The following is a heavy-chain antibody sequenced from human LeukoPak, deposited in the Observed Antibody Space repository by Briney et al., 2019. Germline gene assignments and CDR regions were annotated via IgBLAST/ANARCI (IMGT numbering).Heavy chain of an antibody. CDR1: GFTFSSNA. D-gene: IGHD3-10*01. V-gene: IGHV3-23*01. CDR2: ISASGGST. Sequence: PRGSLRLSCAASGFTFSSNAMSWVRQAPGKGLEWVATISASGGSTYHADSVRGRFTISRDNSKNTLYLQMNSLRAEDTALYYCATDRYGSGSYWFHYWGQGTLVTVSS. CDR3: ATDRYGSGSYWFHY. J-gene: IGHJ4*02.